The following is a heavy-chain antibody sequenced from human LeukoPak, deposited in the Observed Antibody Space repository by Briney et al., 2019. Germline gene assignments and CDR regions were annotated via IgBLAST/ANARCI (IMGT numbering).Heavy chain of an antibody. V-gene: IGHV3-30*02. J-gene: IGHJ3*02. CDR1: GFTFSSHD. CDR2: IRYDGSNK. D-gene: IGHD3-10*01. CDR3: ASIITMVRGVPAGAFDI. Sequence: GRSLRLSCAASGFTFSSHDMHWVRQAPGKGLEWVAFIRYDGSNKYYEDSVKGRFTISRDNSKNTLYLQMNSLRPEDTAVYYCASIITMVRGVPAGAFDIWGQGTMVTVSS.